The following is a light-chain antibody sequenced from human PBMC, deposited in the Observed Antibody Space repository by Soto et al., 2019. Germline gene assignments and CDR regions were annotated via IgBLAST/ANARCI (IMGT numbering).Light chain of an antibody. CDR2: EGN. Sequence: QSALTQPASVSGSPGQSITISCTGTSGDIGTYNLVSWYQQQPGRTPKLIIFEGNKRPSGVSNRFSGSKSGNTASLTISGLQAEDEAEYYCCSYAGSRTHVLFGGGTKLTVL. V-gene: IGLV2-23*01. CDR1: SGDIGTYNL. J-gene: IGLJ2*01. CDR3: CSYAGSRTHVL.